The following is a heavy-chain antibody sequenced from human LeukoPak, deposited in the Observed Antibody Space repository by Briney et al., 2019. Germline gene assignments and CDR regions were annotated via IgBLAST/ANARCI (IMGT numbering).Heavy chain of an antibody. J-gene: IGHJ4*02. D-gene: IGHD3-10*01. CDR1: GFTSSSYE. Sequence: GGSLRLSCAASGFTSSSYEMNWVRQAPGKGLEWVSYISSSGTTIYYADSVKGRFTISRDNAKNSLYLQMNSLRAEDTAVYYCARDAYYYGSGSDLDYWGQGTLVTVSS. CDR2: ISSSGTTI. CDR3: ARDAYYYGSGSDLDY. V-gene: IGHV3-48*03.